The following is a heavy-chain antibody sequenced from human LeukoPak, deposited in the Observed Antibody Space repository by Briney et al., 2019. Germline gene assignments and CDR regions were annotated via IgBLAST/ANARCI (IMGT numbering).Heavy chain of an antibody. CDR1: GDSISSSGYY. CDR2: IYYSGST. J-gene: IGHJ4*02. CDR3: AGQIKYSDSSGYYLPFDY. V-gene: IGHV4-39*01. Sequence: SETLSLTCSVSGDSISSSGYYWDRIRLPPGTGLEWIGTIYYSGSTYYNPSLQSRVIISVDTSKNQFSLKLSSVTAADTAVYYCAGQIKYSDSSGYYLPFDYWGQGNLVTVSS. D-gene: IGHD3-22*01.